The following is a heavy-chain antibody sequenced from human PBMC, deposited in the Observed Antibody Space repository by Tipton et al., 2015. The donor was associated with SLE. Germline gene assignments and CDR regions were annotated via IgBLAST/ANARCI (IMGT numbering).Heavy chain of an antibody. V-gene: IGHV4-39*01. CDR3: ATSYDSSGSDY. Sequence: TLSLTCTVSGGSISSSSYYWGWIRQPPGKGLVWIGSIYYSGSTYYNPSLKSRVTISVDTSKNQFSLKLSSVTAADTAVYYCATSYDSSGSDYWGQGTLVTVSS. CDR1: GGSISSSSYY. CDR2: IYYSGST. J-gene: IGHJ4*02. D-gene: IGHD3-22*01.